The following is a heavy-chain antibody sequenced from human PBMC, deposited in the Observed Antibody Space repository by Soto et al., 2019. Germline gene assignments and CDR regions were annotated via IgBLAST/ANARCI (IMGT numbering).Heavy chain of an antibody. J-gene: IGHJ5*02. CDR1: GGSISSGGYY. CDR3: ARALSFNVTRKPHNWFDP. CDR2: IYYSGST. D-gene: IGHD4-4*01. V-gene: IGHV4-31*03. Sequence: QVQLQESGPGLVKPSQTLSLTCTVSGGSISSGGYYWSWIRQHPGKGLEWIGYIYYSGSTYYNPSLKSRVIITVDTAKNQHSLKLSSVTAADTAVYYCARALSFNVTRKPHNWFDPWGQGTLVTVSS.